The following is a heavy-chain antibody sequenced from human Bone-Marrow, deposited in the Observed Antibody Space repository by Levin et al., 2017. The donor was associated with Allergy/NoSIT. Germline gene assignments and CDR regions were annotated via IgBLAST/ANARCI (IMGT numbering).Heavy chain of an antibody. V-gene: IGHV4-4*08. CDR2: VYHSGST. CDR1: GGSISAYY. D-gene: IGHD3-10*01. Sequence: ASETLSLTCTVSGGSISAYYWSWIRQPPGKGLEWIGHVYHSGSTNYNPSLKSRVTISADTSKNQFFLSVRSLTAADTAIYYCATIMVRGDKYDYWGPGTMVIVSS. J-gene: IGHJ4*02. CDR3: ATIMVRGDKYDY.